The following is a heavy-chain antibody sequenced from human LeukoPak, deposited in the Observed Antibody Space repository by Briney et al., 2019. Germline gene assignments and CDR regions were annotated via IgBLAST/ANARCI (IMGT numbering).Heavy chain of an antibody. CDR3: ARKGGYYDSSGYYSGFDY. V-gene: IGHV4-39*01. J-gene: IGHJ4*02. CDR1: GGSISSSSYY. CDR2: IYYSGST. D-gene: IGHD3-22*01. Sequence: PSETLSLTCTVSGGSISSSSYYWGWIRQPPGKGLEWIGSIYYSGSTYYNPSLKSRVTISVDTSKNQFSLKLSSVTAADTAVHYCARKGGYYDSSGYYSGFDYWGQGTLVTVSS.